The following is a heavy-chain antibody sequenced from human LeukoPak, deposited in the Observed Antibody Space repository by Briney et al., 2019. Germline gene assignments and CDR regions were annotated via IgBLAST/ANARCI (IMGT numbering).Heavy chain of an antibody. CDR1: GGSFSGYY. CDR3: ARGGYWRLEG. Sequence: PSETLSLTCAVYGGSFSGYYWSWIRQPPGKGLEWIGDINHRGSTNYNPSLKSRVTISVDTSKNQFSLQLSSVTAADTAGYYCARGGYWRLEGWGQGTLVTVSS. J-gene: IGHJ4*02. V-gene: IGHV4-34*01. CDR2: INHRGST. D-gene: IGHD6-25*01.